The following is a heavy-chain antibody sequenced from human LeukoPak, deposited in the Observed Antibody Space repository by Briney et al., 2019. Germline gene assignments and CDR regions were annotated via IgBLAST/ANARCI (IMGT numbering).Heavy chain of an antibody. CDR3: ARDFGDHRIDY. CDR1: GGPISGSSYY. V-gene: IGHV4-39*01. D-gene: IGHD4-17*01. Sequence: SETLSLTCPVSGGPISGSSYYWGWVRQPPGKGLEWIGSIVYSGTTHYDPSLKSRVTISVDTSKSQFSLRLSSVTAADTAIYYCARDFGDHRIDYWGQGTLVTVSS. CDR2: IVYSGTT. J-gene: IGHJ4*02.